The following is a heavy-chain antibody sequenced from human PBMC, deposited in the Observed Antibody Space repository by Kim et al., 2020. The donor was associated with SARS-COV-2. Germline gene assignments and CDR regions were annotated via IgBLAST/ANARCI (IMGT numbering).Heavy chain of an antibody. J-gene: IGHJ4*02. CDR1: GFTFSSYA. D-gene: IGHD3-10*01. V-gene: IGHV3-30*04. CDR3: ARGPLLWFGKLFDY. CDR2: ISYDGSNK. Sequence: GGSLRLSCAASGFTFSSYAMHWVRQAPGKGLEWVAVISYDGSNKYYADSVKDRFTISRDNSKNTLYLQMNSLRAEDTAVYYCARGPLLWFGKLFDYWGQGTLVTVSS.